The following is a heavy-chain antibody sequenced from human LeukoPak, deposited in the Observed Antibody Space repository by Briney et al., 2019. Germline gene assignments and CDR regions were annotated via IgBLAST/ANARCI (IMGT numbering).Heavy chain of an antibody. CDR3: ASAPYYYDSSGYYPHAFDI. J-gene: IGHJ3*02. Sequence: VASVKVSCKASGYTFTGYYMHWVRQAPEQGLEWMGWINPNSGGTNYAQKFQGRVTMTRDTSISTAYMELSRLRSDDTAVYYCASAPYYYDSSGYYPHAFDIWGQGTMVTVSS. D-gene: IGHD3-22*01. V-gene: IGHV1-2*02. CDR1: GYTFTGYY. CDR2: INPNSGGT.